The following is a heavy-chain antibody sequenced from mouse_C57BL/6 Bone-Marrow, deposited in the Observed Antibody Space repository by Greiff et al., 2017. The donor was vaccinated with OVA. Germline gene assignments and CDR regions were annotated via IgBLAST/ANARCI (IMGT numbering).Heavy chain of an antibody. CDR1: GFNIKDYY. J-gene: IGHJ1*03. D-gene: IGHD1-2*01. Sequence: VQLQQSGAELVRPGASVKLSCTASGFNIKDYYMHWVKQRHEQGLEWIGRIDPEDGATEYDPQFQGKATMTADTSSNPASLQHSRLTSVYTAVYYCTTRYYGPRWYFDVWGTGTTVTVSS. V-gene: IGHV14-1*01. CDR2: IDPEDGAT. CDR3: TTRYYGPRWYFDV.